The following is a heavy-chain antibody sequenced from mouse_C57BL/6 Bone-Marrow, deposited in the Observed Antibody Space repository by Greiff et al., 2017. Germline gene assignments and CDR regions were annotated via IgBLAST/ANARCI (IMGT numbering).Heavy chain of an antibody. V-gene: IGHV8-8*01. J-gene: IGHJ1*03. CDR3: ARIENYYGSSPCHWYFDV. CDR2: IWWDDDK. CDR1: GFSLSTFGMG. D-gene: IGHD1-1*01. Sequence: QVTLKVSGPGILQPSQTLSLTCSFSGFSLSTFGMGVGWIRQPSGKGLEWLAHIWWDDDKYYNPALKSRLTISKDTSKNQVFLMIANVDTAATATYYCARIENYYGSSPCHWYFDVWGTGTTVTVSS.